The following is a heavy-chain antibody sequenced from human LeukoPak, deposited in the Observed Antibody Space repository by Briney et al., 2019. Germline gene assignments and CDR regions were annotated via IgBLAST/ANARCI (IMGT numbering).Heavy chain of an antibody. CDR3: AKDPTLYSGYDTGLPSWYNWFDP. V-gene: IGHV3-23*01. Sequence: PGGSLRLSCAASGFTFSSYAMSWVRQAPGKGLEWVSAISGSGGSTYYADSVKGRFTTSRDNSKNTLYLQMNSLRAEDTAVYYCAKDPTLYSGYDTGLPSWYNWFDPWGQGTLVTVSS. J-gene: IGHJ5*02. CDR1: GFTFSSYA. D-gene: IGHD5-12*01. CDR2: ISGSGGST.